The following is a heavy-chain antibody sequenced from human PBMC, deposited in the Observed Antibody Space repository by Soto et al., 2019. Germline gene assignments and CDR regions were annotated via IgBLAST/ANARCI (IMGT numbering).Heavy chain of an antibody. V-gene: IGHV4-39*01. Sequence: NPSETLSLTCTVSGGSISSSSYYWGWIRQPPGKGLEWIGSIYYSGSTYYNPSLKSRVTISVDTSKNQFSLKLSSVTAADTAVYYCARPLGDQLLSGQNWFDPWGQGTLVTVSS. CDR2: IYYSGST. D-gene: IGHD2-2*01. CDR1: GGSISSSSYY. CDR3: ARPLGDQLLSGQNWFDP. J-gene: IGHJ5*02.